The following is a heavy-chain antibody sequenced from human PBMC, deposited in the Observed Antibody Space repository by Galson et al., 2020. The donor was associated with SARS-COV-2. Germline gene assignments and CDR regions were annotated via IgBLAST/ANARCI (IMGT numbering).Heavy chain of an antibody. CDR1: GYTFTGYY. CDR3: ARLMAAAGRVYYYGMDV. CDR2: INLNSGGT. J-gene: IGHJ6*02. D-gene: IGHD6-13*01. V-gene: IGHV1-2*02. Sequence: ASVKVSCKASGYTFTGYYMHWVRQAPGQGLEWMGWINLNSGGTNYAQKFQGRVTMTRDTSISTAYMELSRLRSDDMAVYYCARLMAAAGRVYYYGMDVWGQGTTVTVSS.